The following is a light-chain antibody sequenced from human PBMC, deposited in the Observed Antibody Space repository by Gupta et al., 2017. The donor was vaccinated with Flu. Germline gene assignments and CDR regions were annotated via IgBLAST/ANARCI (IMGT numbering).Light chain of an antibody. Sequence: SSQLTQDSAVSVALGQTVRITCQGDSLRSYYASWYQQKPGQAPVLVVYGKNNRPSGIPDRFSGSNSGNTATLTITGVEAEDEADYYCNDRDSSGNLMVFGGGTKLTVL. CDR2: GKN. J-gene: IGLJ3*02. CDR3: NDRDSSGNLMV. V-gene: IGLV3-19*01. CDR1: SLRSYY.